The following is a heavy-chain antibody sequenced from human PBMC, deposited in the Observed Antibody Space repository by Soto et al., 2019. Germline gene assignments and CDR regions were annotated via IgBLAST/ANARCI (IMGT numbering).Heavy chain of an antibody. CDR3: AKLTKYSSSWHRNYYYYYGMDL. CDR2: ISVSGGST. Sequence: QLLESGGGLVQPGGSLRLSCAASAFPFSTYAMSWVRRAPGXGLEWVSIISVSGGSTYSADSVKGRFTISRDNSKNTLYLQMDSLRADDTAVYYCAKLTKYSSSWHRNYYYYYGMDLWGQGTTVTVS. V-gene: IGHV3-23*01. CDR1: AFPFSTYA. D-gene: IGHD2-2*01. J-gene: IGHJ6*02.